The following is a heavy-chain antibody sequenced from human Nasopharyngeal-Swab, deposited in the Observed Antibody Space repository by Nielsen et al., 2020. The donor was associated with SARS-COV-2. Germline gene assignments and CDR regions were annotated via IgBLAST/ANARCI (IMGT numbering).Heavy chain of an antibody. Sequence: SVKVSCKASGGTFSSYAIGWVRQAPGQGLEWTGGIIPIFGTANYAQKFQGRVTITADESTSTAYMELSSLRSEDTAVYYCARLPGIAAAGRERYYYYYMDVWGKGTTVTVSS. CDR1: GGTFSSYA. D-gene: IGHD6-13*01. V-gene: IGHV1-69*13. CDR3: ARLPGIAAAGRERYYYYYMDV. J-gene: IGHJ6*03. CDR2: IIPIFGTA.